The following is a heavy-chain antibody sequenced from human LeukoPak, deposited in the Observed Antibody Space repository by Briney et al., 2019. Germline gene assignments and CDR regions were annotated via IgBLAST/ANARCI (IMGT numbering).Heavy chain of an antibody. J-gene: IGHJ4*02. V-gene: IGHV3-23*01. CDR2: VSDTGGGT. CDR3: AKTFYYRSGSYCPFDH. Sequence: PGGSLRLSCAASGFTFSSYAMSWVRQAPGKGLEWVSGVSDTGGGTYSADSLKGRFTISRDNSKNTLYLQMNNLRVEDKDVYYCAKTFYYRSGSYCPFDHWGQGTLVTVSS. D-gene: IGHD3-10*01. CDR1: GFTFSSYA.